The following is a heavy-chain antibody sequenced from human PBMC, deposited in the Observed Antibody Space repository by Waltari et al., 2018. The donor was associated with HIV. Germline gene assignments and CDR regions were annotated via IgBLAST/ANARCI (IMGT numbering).Heavy chain of an antibody. D-gene: IGHD1-1*01. J-gene: IGHJ4*02. Sequence: LRLSCTGSGFTFGDYAMSWVRQAPGKGLEWVGFIRSKAYGGTTDYAASVKGRFTISRDDSKSIASLQMNSLKTEDTAVYYCTRGRNLQYYFDYWGQGTLVSVSS. V-gene: IGHV3-49*04. CDR2: IRSKAYGGTT. CDR3: TRGRNLQYYFDY. CDR1: GFTFGDYA.